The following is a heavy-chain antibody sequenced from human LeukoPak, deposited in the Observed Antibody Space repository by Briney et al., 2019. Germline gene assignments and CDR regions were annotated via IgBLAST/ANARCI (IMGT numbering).Heavy chain of an antibody. Sequence: ASVKVSCKASGYTFNSHDINWVRQATGQGLEWTGSMNPYSGNTGYAQKFQGRVTMTRDTSINTAYLEFYSLRSEDTAVYYCARGYSPTLRTTGNDYWGQGTLVTVSS. D-gene: IGHD1-1*01. CDR3: ARGYSPTLRTTGNDY. CDR2: MNPYSGNT. V-gene: IGHV1-8*01. CDR1: GYTFNSHD. J-gene: IGHJ4*02.